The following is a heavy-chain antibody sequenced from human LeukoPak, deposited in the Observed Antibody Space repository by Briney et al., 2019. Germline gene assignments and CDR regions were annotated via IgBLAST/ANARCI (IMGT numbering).Heavy chain of an antibody. D-gene: IGHD3-22*01. V-gene: IGHV3-30-3*01. Sequence: GGSLRLSCAASGFTFSNFAMHWVRQAPGKGLEWVAVISYDGSNKYYADSVKGRFTISRDNTKNTLYLQMNSLRAEDTAVYYCARFDSSGLDYWGQGTLVTVSS. CDR3: ARFDSSGLDY. CDR2: ISYDGSNK. CDR1: GFTFSNFA. J-gene: IGHJ4*02.